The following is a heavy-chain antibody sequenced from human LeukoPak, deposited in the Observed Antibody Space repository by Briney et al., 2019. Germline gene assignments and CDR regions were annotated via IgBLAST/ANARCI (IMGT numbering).Heavy chain of an antibody. D-gene: IGHD3-10*01. Sequence: SETLSLTCAVPGGSISSSNWWSWVRQPPGKGLEWIGEIYHSGSTNYNPSLKSRVTISVDKSKNQFSLKLSSVTAADTAVYYCASGLYYYGSGTVYYFDYWGQGTLVTVSS. CDR3: ASGLYYYGSGTVYYFDY. CDR1: GGSISSSNW. CDR2: IYHSGST. J-gene: IGHJ4*02. V-gene: IGHV4-4*02.